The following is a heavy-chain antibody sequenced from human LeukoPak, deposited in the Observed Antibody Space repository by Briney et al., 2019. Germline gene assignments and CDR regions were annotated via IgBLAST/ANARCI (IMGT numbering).Heavy chain of an antibody. CDR1: GFTFSSYA. D-gene: IGHD5-18*01. CDR2: ISSNGGST. V-gene: IGHV3-64D*06. J-gene: IGHJ3*02. CDR3: VTPTNVDTAAPAAFDI. Sequence: PGGSLRLSCSASGFTFSSYAMHWVRQAPGKGLEYVSAISSNGGSTYYADSVKGRFTISRDNSKNTQYLQMSSLRAEDTAVYYCVTPTNVDTAAPAAFDIWGQGTMVTVSS.